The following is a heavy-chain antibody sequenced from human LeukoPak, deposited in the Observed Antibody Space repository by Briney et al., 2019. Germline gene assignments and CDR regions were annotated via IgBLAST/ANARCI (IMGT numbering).Heavy chain of an antibody. CDR1: GYTFTSYD. J-gene: IGHJ3*02. V-gene: IGHV1-8*01. Sequence: GASVKVSCKASGYTFTSYDINWVRQATGQGLEWMGWMSPNSDNRGYEQNFQDRVTMTMDTSISTAYMELSSLRSEDTAVYYCAAIMVVTAGVAFNIWGQGTMVTVSS. CDR3: AAIMVVTAGVAFNI. CDR2: MSPNSDNR. D-gene: IGHD2-21*02.